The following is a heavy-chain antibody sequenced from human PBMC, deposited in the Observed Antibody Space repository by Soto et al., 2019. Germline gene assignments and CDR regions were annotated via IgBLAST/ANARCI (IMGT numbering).Heavy chain of an antibody. CDR3: ARAPELTYYYDSSGYYYPY. J-gene: IGHJ4*02. Sequence: ASVKVSCKASGYTFTSYGMSWVRQAPGQGLEWMGWISAYNGNTNYAQKLQGRVTMTTDTSTSTAYMELRSLRSDDTAVYYCARAPELTYYYDSSGYYYPYWGKGTLVTVS. V-gene: IGHV1-18*01. D-gene: IGHD3-22*01. CDR1: GYTFTSYG. CDR2: ISAYNGNT.